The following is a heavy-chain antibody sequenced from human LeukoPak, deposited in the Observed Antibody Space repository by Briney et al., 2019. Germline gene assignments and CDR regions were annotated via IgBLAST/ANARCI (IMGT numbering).Heavy chain of an antibody. CDR3: ARLLWFGQFYFDY. CDR2: IYTSGST. V-gene: IGHV4-61*02. Sequence: SETLSLTCTVSGGSISSGSYYWSWIRQPAGKGLEWIGRIYTSGSTNYNPSLKSRVTISVDTSKNQFSLKLSSVTAADTAVYYCARLLWFGQFYFDYWGQGTLVTVSS. CDR1: GGSISSGSYY. J-gene: IGHJ4*02. D-gene: IGHD3-10*01.